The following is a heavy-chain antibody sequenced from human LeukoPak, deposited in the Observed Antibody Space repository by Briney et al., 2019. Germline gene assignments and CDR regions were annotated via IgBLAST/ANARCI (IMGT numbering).Heavy chain of an antibody. V-gene: IGHV3-21*03. CDR1: GFTFSSYN. CDR2: ISSSSNYI. J-gene: IGHJ4*02. D-gene: IGHD3-3*01. CDR3: ARVLYHDFWSGYYEYDY. Sequence: GGSLRLSCAASGFTFSSYNMNWVRQAPGKGLEWVSSISSSSNYIYYADSVEGRFTISRDNAKNSLYLQMNSLRAEDTAVYYCARVLYHDFWSGYYEYDYWGQGALVTVSS.